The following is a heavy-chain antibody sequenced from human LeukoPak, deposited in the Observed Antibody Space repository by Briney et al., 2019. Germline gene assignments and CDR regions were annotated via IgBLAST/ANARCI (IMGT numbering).Heavy chain of an antibody. D-gene: IGHD3-22*01. CDR3: ARWLYPNTYYYDSRSSGYYYGMDV. Sequence: SETLSLTCAVSGGSISSSNWWSWVRQPPGKGLEWIGEIYHSGSTNYNPSLKSRVTISVDTSKNQFSLKLSSVTAADTAVYYCARWLYPNTYYYDSRSSGYYYGMDVWGQGTTVTVSS. V-gene: IGHV4-4*02. CDR2: IYHSGST. J-gene: IGHJ6*02. CDR1: GGSISSSNW.